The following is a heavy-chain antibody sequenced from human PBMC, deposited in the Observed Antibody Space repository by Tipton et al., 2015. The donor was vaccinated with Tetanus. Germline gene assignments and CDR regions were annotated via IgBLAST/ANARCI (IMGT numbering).Heavy chain of an antibody. V-gene: IGHV4-34*01. CDR1: GGSFSGYY. CDR2: INHSGGI. J-gene: IGHJ6*02. D-gene: IGHD3-22*01. CDR3: ARGYYYASSGYYGMDV. Sequence: LSLTCAVYGGSFSGYYWNWIRQPPGKGLEWIGEINHSGGINYNPSLKSRVTISLDTSKNQFSLKLISVTAADTAVYYCARGYYYASSGYYGMDVWGQGTTVTVSS.